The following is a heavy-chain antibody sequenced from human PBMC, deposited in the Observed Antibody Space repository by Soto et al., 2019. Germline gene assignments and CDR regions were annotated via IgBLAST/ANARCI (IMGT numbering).Heavy chain of an antibody. V-gene: IGHV1-18*01. CDR3: ARVEWADAYGYYGGWFVP. J-gene: IGHJ5*02. Sequence: QVQLVQSGAEVKKPGASVKVSCKASGYTFTSYGISWVRQAPGQGLEWMGWISAYNGNTNYAQKLQGRVTMTTDTSTSTSYMELRSLSSDDTAVYYCARVEWADAYGYYGGWFVPWGQGTLVTVSS. D-gene: IGHD4-17*01. CDR2: ISAYNGNT. CDR1: GYTFTSYG.